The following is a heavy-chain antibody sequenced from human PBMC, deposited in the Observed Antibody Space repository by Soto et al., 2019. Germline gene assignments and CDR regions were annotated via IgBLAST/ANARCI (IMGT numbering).Heavy chain of an antibody. V-gene: IGHV3-30-3*01. CDR2: ISYDGSNK. D-gene: IGHD3-9*01. CDR3: ARGTGQYDILTGYHNWFDP. CDR1: GFTFSSYA. Sequence: GGSLRLSCAASGFTFSSYAMHWVRQAPGKGLEWVAVISYDGSNKYYADSVKGRFTISRDNSKNTLYLQMNSLRAEDTAVYYCARGTGQYDILTGYHNWFDPWGQGTLVTVSS. J-gene: IGHJ5*02.